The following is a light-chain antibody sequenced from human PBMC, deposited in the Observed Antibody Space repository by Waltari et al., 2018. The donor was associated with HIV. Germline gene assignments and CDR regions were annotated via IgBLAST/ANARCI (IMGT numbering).Light chain of an antibody. CDR1: TDPVTWVHF. CDR2: GTL. J-gene: IGLJ3*02. Sequence: QTLLTPEASLIFPQGGTVPPPRSSPTDPVTWVHFHTWFQLRPGQGPRPLIYGTLNKHSWTPARFSGSLSGGKAALTLSGVQPEDEADYVCLLYFHGPSWLFGRGTRLTVL. V-gene: IGLV7-43*01. CDR3: LLYFHGPSWL.